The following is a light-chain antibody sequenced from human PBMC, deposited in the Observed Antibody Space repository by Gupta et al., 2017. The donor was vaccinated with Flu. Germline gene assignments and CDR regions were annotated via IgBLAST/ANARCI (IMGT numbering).Light chain of an antibody. CDR3: QQRSNWPPWT. CDR1: QSVSSY. Sequence: EIVFTQSPATLSLSPGESATLSCRASQSVSSYLAWYQQKPGQAPRLLIYDAANRATGIPARCSGSGCGTDFTLTISSREQEEFAGYYCQQRSNWPPWTFGQGTKVEIK. CDR2: DAA. V-gene: IGKV3-11*01. J-gene: IGKJ1*01.